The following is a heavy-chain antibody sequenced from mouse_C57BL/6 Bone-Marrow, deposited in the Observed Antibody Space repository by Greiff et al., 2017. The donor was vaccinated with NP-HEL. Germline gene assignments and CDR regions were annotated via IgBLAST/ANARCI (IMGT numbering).Heavy chain of an antibody. Sequence: QVQLQQSGAELARPGASVKLSCKASGYTFTSYGISWVKQRTGQGLEWIGEIYPRRGNTYYNEKFKGKATLTADKSSSTAYMELRSLTSEDSAVYFCARPLFDYWGQGTTLTVSS. J-gene: IGHJ2*01. CDR1: GYTFTSYG. CDR3: ARPLFDY. CDR2: IYPRRGNT. V-gene: IGHV1-81*01.